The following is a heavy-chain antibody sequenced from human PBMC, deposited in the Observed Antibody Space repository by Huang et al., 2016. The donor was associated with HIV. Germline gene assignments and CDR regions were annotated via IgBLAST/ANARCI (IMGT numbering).Heavy chain of an antibody. CDR3: AKESRWFSDFDQ. J-gene: IGHJ5*02. D-gene: IGHD2-15*01. CDR1: GFIFSNFG. Sequence: QVQLVESGGGVVQPGTSLRLSCAASGFIFSNFGRHWVRQAPGKGLDWVAVISYDGRSDRYSDSVKGRFTISRDNDKNTLSLEMNRLRHDDTAVYYCAKESRWFSDFDQWGQGTLVTVSS. V-gene: IGHV3-30*18. CDR2: ISYDGRSD.